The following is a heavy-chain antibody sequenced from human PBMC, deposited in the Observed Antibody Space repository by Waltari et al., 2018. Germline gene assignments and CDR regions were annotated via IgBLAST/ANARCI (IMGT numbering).Heavy chain of an antibody. J-gene: IGHJ6*02. V-gene: IGHV4-38-2*02. Sequence: QVPLQESGPGLVKPSETVSLTCAVSGYSISSGDYWGWIRQPPGKGLQWIGSIFHSGSRFYNPSLRSRITLSVDTSKNQFSLKLSSVTAADTAVYYCARDSSSSDYYYYYGMDVWGQGTAVTVSS. D-gene: IGHD6-6*01. CDR1: GYSISSGDY. CDR3: ARDSSSSDYYYYYGMDV. CDR2: IFHSGSR.